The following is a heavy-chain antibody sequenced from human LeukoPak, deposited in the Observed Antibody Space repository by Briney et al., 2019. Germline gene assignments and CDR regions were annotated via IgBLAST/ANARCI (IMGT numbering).Heavy chain of an antibody. CDR3: AYCTGGTCYRASAFDF. CDR2: ISGSSTYI. J-gene: IGHJ3*01. V-gene: IGHV3-21*01. CDR1: DFTFISYS. D-gene: IGHD2-15*01. Sequence: GGSLRLSCAASDFTFISYSMNWVRRAPGKRLEWVCAISGSSTYISYADSVKGRFTVSRDNAKHSLYLQMNSLRAEDTAVYYCAYCTGGTCYRASAFDFWGQGTMVIVSS.